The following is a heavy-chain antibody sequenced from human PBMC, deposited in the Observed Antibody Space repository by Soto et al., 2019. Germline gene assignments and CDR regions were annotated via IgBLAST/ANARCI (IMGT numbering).Heavy chain of an antibody. Sequence: LRLSCAASGFTFSSYGMHWVRQAPGKGLEWVAVIWYDGSNKYYADSVKGRFTISRDNSKNTLYLQMNSLRAEDTAVYYCARGYYDSSGYSYFDYWGQGTLVTVSS. CDR1: GFTFSSYG. V-gene: IGHV3-33*01. D-gene: IGHD3-22*01. J-gene: IGHJ4*02. CDR2: IWYDGSNK. CDR3: ARGYYDSSGYSYFDY.